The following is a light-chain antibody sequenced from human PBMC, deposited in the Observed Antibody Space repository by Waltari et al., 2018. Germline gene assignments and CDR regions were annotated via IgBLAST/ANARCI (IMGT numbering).Light chain of an antibody. CDR1: SSNIGKNI. CDR2: SND. CDR3: AAWDDSLNGLWV. V-gene: IGLV1-44*01. Sequence: QSVLTQPPSASGTPGQRVTIPCSGSSSNIGKNIVNWYQQLPGTAPKLLIHSNDQRPSGVPDRFSGSKSGTSASLAISGLQSEDEADYYCAAWDDSLNGLWVFGGGTKLTVL. J-gene: IGLJ3*02.